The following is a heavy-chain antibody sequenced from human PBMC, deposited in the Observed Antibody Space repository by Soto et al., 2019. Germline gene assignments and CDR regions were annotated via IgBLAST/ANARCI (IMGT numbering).Heavy chain of an antibody. V-gene: IGHV4-4*07. J-gene: IGHJ5*02. CDR3: ARGQRFSDWFDP. D-gene: IGHD3-3*01. CDR1: GGAISTYY. Sequence: QVHLQESGPGLVKPSETLSLTCTVSGGAISTYYWTWIRQPAGKGLEWIGRIYSSGSTKYNPSLQSRITMSLDRSTNQFSLRLTSVTAADTAVYYCARGQRFSDWFDPWGQGTLVTVSS. CDR2: IYSSGST.